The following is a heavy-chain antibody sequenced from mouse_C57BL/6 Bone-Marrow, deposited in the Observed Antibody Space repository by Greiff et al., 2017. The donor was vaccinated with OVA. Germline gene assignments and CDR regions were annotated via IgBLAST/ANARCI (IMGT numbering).Heavy chain of an antibody. V-gene: IGHV1-82*01. CDR1: GYAFSSSW. CDR2: IYPGDGDT. Sequence: QVQLQQSGPELVKPGASVKISCKASGYAFSSSWMNWVKQRPGQGLEWIGRIYPGDGDTNYNGKFKGKATLTADKSSSTAYMQLSSLTSEDSAVYFCARRYYSKDYAMDYWGQGTSVTVSS. CDR3: ARRYYSKDYAMDY. D-gene: IGHD2-5*01. J-gene: IGHJ4*01.